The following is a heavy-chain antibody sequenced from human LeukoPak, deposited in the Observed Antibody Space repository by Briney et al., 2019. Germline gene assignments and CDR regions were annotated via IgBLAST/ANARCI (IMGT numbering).Heavy chain of an antibody. CDR1: GYTFTSYG. J-gene: IGHJ5*02. V-gene: IGHV1-18*01. D-gene: IGHD3-22*01. Sequence: GASVKVSCRASGYTFTSYGISWVRQAPGQGLEWMGWISAYNGNTNYAQKLQGRVTMTTDTSTSTAYMELRSLRSDDTAVYYCARVPMIVVVTLYNRFDPWGQGTLVTVSS. CDR2: ISAYNGNT. CDR3: ARVPMIVVVTLYNRFDP.